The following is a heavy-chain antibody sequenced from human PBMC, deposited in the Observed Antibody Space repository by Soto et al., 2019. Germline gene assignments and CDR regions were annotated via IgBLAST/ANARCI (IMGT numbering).Heavy chain of an antibody. V-gene: IGHV1-46*01. D-gene: IGHD1-26*01. CDR3: ARSSGGNFGIIIEGTNWFAP. Sequence: QLVQSGGEVKQPGASVKVSCKALRDTFTSYYINWVRQAPGQGLEWMGVINPHGGSTAYAQKFKGRVTLTRDTSASTVYMEVSSLTSEDTAMYYCARSSGGNFGIIIEGTNWFAPWGQGTLVTVSS. CDR2: INPHGGST. CDR1: RDTFTSYY. J-gene: IGHJ5*02.